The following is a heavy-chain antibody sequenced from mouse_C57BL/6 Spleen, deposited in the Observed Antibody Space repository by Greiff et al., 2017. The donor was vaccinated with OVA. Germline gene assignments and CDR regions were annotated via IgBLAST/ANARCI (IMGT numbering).Heavy chain of an antibody. D-gene: IGHD2-2*01. Sequence: QVQLQQPGAELVKPGASVKLSCKASGYTFTSYWMQWVKQRPGQGLEWIGEIDPSDSYTNYNQKFKGKATLTVDTSSSTAYMQLSSLTSEDSAVYYCAGGRLPHFDYWGQVTTLTVSS. J-gene: IGHJ2*01. CDR2: IDPSDSYT. CDR1: GYTFTSYW. V-gene: IGHV1-50*01. CDR3: AGGRLPHFDY.